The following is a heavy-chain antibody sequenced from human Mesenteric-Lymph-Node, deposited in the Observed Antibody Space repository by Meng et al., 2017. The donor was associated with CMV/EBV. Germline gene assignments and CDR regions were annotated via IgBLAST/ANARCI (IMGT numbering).Heavy chain of an antibody. CDR2: ISWNSDSK. Sequence: LSLTCAASGFTFDDYAMHWVRQAPGKGLEWVSGISWNSDSKGYADSVKGRFTISRDNAKNSLYLQMNSLRAEDTALYYCAKDMAARPTRYYFDYWGQGTLVTVSS. V-gene: IGHV3-9*01. D-gene: IGHD6-6*01. CDR3: AKDMAARPTRYYFDY. J-gene: IGHJ4*02. CDR1: GFTFDDYA.